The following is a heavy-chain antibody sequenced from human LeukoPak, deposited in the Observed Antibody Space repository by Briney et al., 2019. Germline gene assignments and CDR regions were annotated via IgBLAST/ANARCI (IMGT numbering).Heavy chain of an antibody. CDR2: IRYDGSNK. V-gene: IGHV3-30*02. CDR3: AKDGADIVADWYFDL. D-gene: IGHD5-12*01. J-gene: IGHJ2*01. Sequence: GGSLRLSCAASGFTFSSYGMHWVRQAPGKGLEWVAFIRYDGSNKYYADSVKGRFTISRDNSKNTLYLQMNSLRAEDTAVYYCAKDGADIVADWYFDLWGRGTLVTVSS. CDR1: GFTFSSYG.